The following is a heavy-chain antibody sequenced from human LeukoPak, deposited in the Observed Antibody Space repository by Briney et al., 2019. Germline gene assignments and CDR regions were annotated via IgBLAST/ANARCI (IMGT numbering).Heavy chain of an antibody. CDR3: AKEDPGATFDC. CDR2: ISSSGGTT. D-gene: IGHD1-26*01. J-gene: IGHJ4*02. V-gene: IGHV3-23*01. Sequence: GGSLRLSCAASGFTFSSYAMNWVRQAPGKGLEWVSGISSSGGTTYYADSVKGRFTISRDNSKNTLYLQMNSLRGEDTAVYYCAKEDPGATFDCWGQGTLVTVSS. CDR1: GFTFSSYA.